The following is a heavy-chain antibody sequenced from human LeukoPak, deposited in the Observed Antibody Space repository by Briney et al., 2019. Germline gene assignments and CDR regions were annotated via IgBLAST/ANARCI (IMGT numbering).Heavy chain of an antibody. D-gene: IGHD2-2*01. CDR1: GGSINSYY. CDR2: IYYSGST. J-gene: IGHJ4*02. Sequence: TSETLSLTCTVSGGSINSYYWSWIRQPPGKGLEWIGYIYYSGSTNYNPSLKSRVTISVDTSKNQFSLKLSSVTAADTAVYYCARDPSYHGGYFDYWGQGTLVTVSS. V-gene: IGHV4-59*01. CDR3: ARDPSYHGGYFDY.